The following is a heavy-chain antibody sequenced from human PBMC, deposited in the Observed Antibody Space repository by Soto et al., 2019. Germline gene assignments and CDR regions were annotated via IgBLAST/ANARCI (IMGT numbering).Heavy chain of an antibody. CDR3: ARRGGSSSGYYYYGMDV. Sequence: TLSLTCAVSSDSMNSCGYYWSWIRQHPGKGLEWIEYIYSNGYTYYNTSLKSRVTISVDTSKNQFSLNLKSVTAADTAVYYCARRGGSSSGYYYYGMDVWGQGTTVTVSS. D-gene: IGHD6-6*01. J-gene: IGHJ6*02. CDR1: SDSMNSCGYY. V-gene: IGHV4-31*11. CDR2: IYSNGYT.